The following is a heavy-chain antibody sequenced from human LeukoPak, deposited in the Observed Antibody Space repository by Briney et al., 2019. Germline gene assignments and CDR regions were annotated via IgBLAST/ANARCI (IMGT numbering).Heavy chain of an antibody. CDR3: SRAGVTLGLPFGY. D-gene: IGHD7-27*01. Sequence: ASVKFSCKASGYTFTSYGTSWVRKAPGQGLERMGWISPYNGNPNYAQTLQGRVTMNTDTSTTTPHKKLMSLIPHAPPVYSYSRAGVTLGLPFGYWGQGTLLTVSS. V-gene: IGHV1-18*01. CDR2: ISPYNGNP. CDR1: GYTFTSYG. J-gene: IGHJ4*02.